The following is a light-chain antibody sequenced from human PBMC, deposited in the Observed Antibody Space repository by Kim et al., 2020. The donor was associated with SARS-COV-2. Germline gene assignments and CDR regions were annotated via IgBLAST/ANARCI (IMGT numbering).Light chain of an antibody. CDR3: QVYDSDGDHVV. CDR2: FDS. Sequence: AAGKKATITGGENNIRDKRVHWYQQKPGHAPVLVISFDSDRPSGIPGRFSGSNSGTTATLTIGRVEAVDEADYYCQVYDSDGDHVVFGGGTQLTVL. CDR1: NIRDKR. J-gene: IGLJ2*01. V-gene: IGLV3-21*04.